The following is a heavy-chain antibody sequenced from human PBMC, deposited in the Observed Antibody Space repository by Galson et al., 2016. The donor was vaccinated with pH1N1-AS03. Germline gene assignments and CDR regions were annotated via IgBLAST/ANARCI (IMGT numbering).Heavy chain of an antibody. Sequence: LSLTCGVSGYSISRGYCWGWIRQAPGKGLEWIGSIYHTGTTYYNPSLKSRLTISMDTSTNQFSLSLSSVTAADTAVYYCVRSDRVITASNTRPEGGDFWGQGTLVTVSS. J-gene: IGHJ4*02. V-gene: IGHV4-38-2*01. CDR2: IYHTGTT. CDR1: GYSISRGYC. CDR3: VRSDRVITASNTRPEGGDF. D-gene: IGHD2-2*01.